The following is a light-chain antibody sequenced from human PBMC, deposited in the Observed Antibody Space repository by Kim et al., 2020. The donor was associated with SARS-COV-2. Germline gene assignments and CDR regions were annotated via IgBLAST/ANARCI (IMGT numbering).Light chain of an antibody. CDR2: DTT. CDR1: TGPVTSGHY. Sequence: QAVVTQEPSLTVSPGGTVTLTCGSSTGPVTSGHYPYWFQQKPGQAPRTLIYDTTNTHSWTPARFSGSLLGGKTALTLSGAQPEDEADYYCLLSYRGADVVFGGGTQLTVL. V-gene: IGLV7-46*01. J-gene: IGLJ2*01. CDR3: LLSYRGADVV.